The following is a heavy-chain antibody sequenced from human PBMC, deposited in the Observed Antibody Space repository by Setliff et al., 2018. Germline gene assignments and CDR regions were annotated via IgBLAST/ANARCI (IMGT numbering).Heavy chain of an antibody. CDR3: ARSPSSGAYWNPRPFYSDY. CDR2: ISPSGST. Sequence: KASETLSLTCTVSGASISSGGYYWTWIRQPAGKALEWIGHISPSGSTTYNPSLKSRVTISPDTSKNHFSLKVNSVTAADTALYYCARSPSSGAYWNPRPFYSDYWGQGTLVTV. J-gene: IGHJ4*02. CDR1: GASISSGGYY. V-gene: IGHV4-61*09. D-gene: IGHD1-26*01.